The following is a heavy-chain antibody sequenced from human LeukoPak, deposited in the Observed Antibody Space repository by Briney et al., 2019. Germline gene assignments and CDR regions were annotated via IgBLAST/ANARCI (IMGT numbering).Heavy chain of an antibody. CDR1: GYTFTGYY. J-gene: IGHJ4*02. V-gene: IGHV1-2*06. Sequence: GASVKVSCKASGYTFTGYYMHWVRQAPGQGLEWMGRINPNSGGTNYAQKFQGRVTMTRDTSISTAYMELSRLRSDDTAVYYCGIYCSGGSCYSVYWGQGTLVTVSS. CDR3: GIYCSGGSCYSVY. D-gene: IGHD2-15*01. CDR2: INPNSGGT.